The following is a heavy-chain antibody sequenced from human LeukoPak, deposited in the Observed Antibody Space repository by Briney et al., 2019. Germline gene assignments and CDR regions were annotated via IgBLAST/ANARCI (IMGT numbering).Heavy chain of an antibody. Sequence: SGTLSLTRAVSSGSISSSNRWSWIRQHPGKGLEWIGEIYHSGSTNYNPSLKSRVTISVDKSKNQFSLKLSSVTAADTAVYYCARVEDTAMDYFDYWGQGTLVTVSS. CDR3: ARVEDTAMDYFDY. CDR2: IYHSGST. CDR1: SGSISSSNR. J-gene: IGHJ4*02. D-gene: IGHD5-18*01. V-gene: IGHV4-4*02.